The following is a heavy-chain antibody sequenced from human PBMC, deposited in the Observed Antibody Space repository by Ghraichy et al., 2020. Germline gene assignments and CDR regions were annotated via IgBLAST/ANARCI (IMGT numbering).Heavy chain of an antibody. CDR1: GGSISSSTYY. CDR3: ARQEGYEQHAGEFDP. Sequence: GSLRLSCTVSGGSISSSTYYWGWIRQPPGKGLEWIGSIYYSGSTYYNPSLKSRVTISVDTSKNQFSLKLSSVTAADTAVYYCARQEGYEQHAGEFDPWGQGNLVTVSS. D-gene: IGHD6-13*01. V-gene: IGHV4-39*01. CDR2: IYYSGST. J-gene: IGHJ5*02.